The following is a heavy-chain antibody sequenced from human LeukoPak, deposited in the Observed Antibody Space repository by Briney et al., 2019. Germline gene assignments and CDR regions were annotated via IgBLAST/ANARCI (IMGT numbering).Heavy chain of an antibody. CDR1: GFTFSSYD. CDR3: ARGRGWGTFDI. Sequence: GGSLRLSCAASGFTFSSYDMHWVRHGTGKGLEWVSAIGTAGDTYYPGSVRGRFTTSRENAKNSLYLQMNSLRVGDTAVYYCARGRGWGTFDIWGQGTMVTVSS. V-gene: IGHV3-13*04. D-gene: IGHD3-10*01. J-gene: IGHJ3*02. CDR2: IGTAGDT.